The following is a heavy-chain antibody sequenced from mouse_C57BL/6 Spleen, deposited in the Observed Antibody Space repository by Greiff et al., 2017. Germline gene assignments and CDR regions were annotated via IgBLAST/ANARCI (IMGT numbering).Heavy chain of an antibody. CDR1: GFSFNTYA. V-gene: IGHV10-1*01. D-gene: IGHD1-1*01. J-gene: IGHJ4*01. CDR3: VRHLRYHYAMDY. CDR2: IRSKSNNYAT. Sequence: EVMLVESGGGLVQPKGSLKLSCAASGFSFNTYAMNWVRQAPGKGLEWVARIRSKSNNYATYYADSVKDRFTISRDDSESMLYLQMNNLKTEDTAMYYCVRHLRYHYAMDYWGQGTSVTVSS.